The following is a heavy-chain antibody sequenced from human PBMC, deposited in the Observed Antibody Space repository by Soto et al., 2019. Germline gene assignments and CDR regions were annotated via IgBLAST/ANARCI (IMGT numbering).Heavy chain of an antibody. Sequence: AETLSLTCAVYGGSFSGHYWSWIRQPPGKGLEWIGEINHSGSTNYNPSLKSRVTISVDTSKNQFSLKLSSVTAADTAVYYCARGYCSGGSCSPPRYYYYYMDVWGKGTTVTVSS. J-gene: IGHJ6*03. CDR2: INHSGST. V-gene: IGHV4-34*01. CDR1: GGSFSGHY. CDR3: ARGYCSGGSCSPPRYYYYYMDV. D-gene: IGHD2-15*01.